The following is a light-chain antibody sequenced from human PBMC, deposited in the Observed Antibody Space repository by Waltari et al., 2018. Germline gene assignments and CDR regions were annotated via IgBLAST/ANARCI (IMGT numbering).Light chain of an antibody. CDR1: SSDIGGYDY. CDR2: DAT. CDR3: SSYSGSNSLL. V-gene: IGLV2-8*01. J-gene: IGLJ2*01. Sequence: QSALTQPPSASGSPGQSVTISCTGTSSDIGGYDYVSWYQQHPGNAPKLILYDATKRPPGAQKPFSGSKSGNTASLTVSGLQADEEADYYCSSYSGSNSLLFGGGTKLTV.